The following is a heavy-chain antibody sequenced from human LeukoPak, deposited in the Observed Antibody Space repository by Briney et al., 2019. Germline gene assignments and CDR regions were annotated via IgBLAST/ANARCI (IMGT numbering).Heavy chain of an antibody. J-gene: IGHJ5*02. Sequence: GGSLRLSCAASGFTFSTYWMSWVRQAPGKGLEWVANIKHDGSEKYYVDSVKGRFTISRDNAKNSLYLQMSSLRADDTAVYYCARSGAEHRYGFDPWGQGTLVTVSS. CDR3: ARSGAEHRYGFDP. CDR1: GFTFSTYW. V-gene: IGHV3-7*01. CDR2: IKHDGSEK. D-gene: IGHD1-14*01.